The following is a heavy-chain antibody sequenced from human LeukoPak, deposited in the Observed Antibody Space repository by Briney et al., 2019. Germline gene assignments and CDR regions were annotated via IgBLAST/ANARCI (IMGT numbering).Heavy chain of an antibody. Sequence: SVKVSCKASGGTFSSYAISWVRQAPGQGLEWMGGIIPIFGTANYAQKFRGRVTITTDESTSTAYMELSSLRSEDTAVYYCARVRGTYDRNWFDPWGQGTLVTVSS. J-gene: IGHJ5*02. CDR3: ARVRGTYDRNWFDP. D-gene: IGHD3-10*01. CDR1: GGTFSSYA. V-gene: IGHV1-69*05. CDR2: IIPIFGTA.